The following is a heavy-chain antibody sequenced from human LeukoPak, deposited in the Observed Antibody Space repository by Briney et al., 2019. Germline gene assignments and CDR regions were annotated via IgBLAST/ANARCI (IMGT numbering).Heavy chain of an antibody. D-gene: IGHD7-27*01. CDR1: GGSISSISYY. Sequence: SETLSLTCTVSGGSISSISYYSGWIRQPPGKGLEWIGIISSTGNTYYTPSLKSRPAISVDTSKNHSSLKLTSVTAADTAVFYCARLHWGSGGSGSFDFWGQGTLVTVSS. CDR3: ARLHWGSGGSGSFDF. CDR2: ISSTGNT. V-gene: IGHV4-39*02. J-gene: IGHJ4*02.